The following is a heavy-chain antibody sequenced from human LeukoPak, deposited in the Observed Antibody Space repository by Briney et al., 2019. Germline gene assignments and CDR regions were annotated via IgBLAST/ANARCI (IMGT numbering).Heavy chain of an antibody. CDR3: ARGPSPSYDFWSGLRRNWFDP. D-gene: IGHD3-3*01. CDR2: IYYSGST. CDR1: GGSISSSNYY. Sequence: KPSETLSLTCTVSGGSISSSNYYWGWVRQPPGKGLEWIGNIYYSGSTNYNPSLKSRVTISVDTSKNQFSLKLSSVTAADTAVYYCARGPSPSYDFWSGLRRNWFDPWGQGTLVTVSS. V-gene: IGHV4-39*07. J-gene: IGHJ5*02.